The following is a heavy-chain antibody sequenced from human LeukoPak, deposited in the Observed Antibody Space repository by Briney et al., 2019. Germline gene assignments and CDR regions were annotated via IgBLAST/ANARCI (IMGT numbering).Heavy chain of an antibody. Sequence: TASETLSLTCTVSGGSISSSLYHWGWIRQSPGKNLEWLGSIYYTGTTHYNPSLKSRVTISVDTSKNQFSLKLSSVTAADTAVYYCARRLPPPWCFDLWGRGTLVTVSS. V-gene: IGHV4-39*07. CDR2: IYYTGTT. CDR1: GGSISSSLYH. CDR3: ARRLPPPWCFDL. J-gene: IGHJ2*01.